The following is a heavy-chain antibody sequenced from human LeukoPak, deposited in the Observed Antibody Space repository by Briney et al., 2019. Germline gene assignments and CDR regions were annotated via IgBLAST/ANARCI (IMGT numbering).Heavy chain of an antibody. Sequence: ASVKVSCKASGYTFTSYYMHWVRQAPGQGLEWMGIINPSGGSTSYAQKFQGRVTMTRDTSTSTVYMELSSLRSEDTAVYYCAREPTGSSSYYSKPFDHWGQGTLVTVSS. CDR3: AREPTGSSSYYSKPFDH. CDR1: GYTFTSYY. D-gene: IGHD3-22*01. CDR2: INPSGGST. V-gene: IGHV1-46*01. J-gene: IGHJ4*02.